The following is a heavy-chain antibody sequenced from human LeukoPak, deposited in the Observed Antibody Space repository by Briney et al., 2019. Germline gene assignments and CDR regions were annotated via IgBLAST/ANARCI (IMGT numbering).Heavy chain of an antibody. Sequence: GGSLRLSCAASGFTFSNYAMSWVRQAPGKGLEWVSGISSSGGSTFYTDSVKGRFTISRDNSKNTLYLQMNSLRAEDTAVYYCAKVYSSVWTHIGHFDYWGQETLVTVSS. J-gene: IGHJ4*02. CDR1: GFTFSNYA. CDR3: AKVYSSVWTHIGHFDY. D-gene: IGHD6-19*01. CDR2: ISSSGGST. V-gene: IGHV3-23*01.